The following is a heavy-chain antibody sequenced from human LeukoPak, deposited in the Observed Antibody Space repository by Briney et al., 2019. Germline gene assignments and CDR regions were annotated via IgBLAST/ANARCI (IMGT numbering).Heavy chain of an antibody. CDR2: MNPNSGNT. D-gene: IGHD3-10*01. CDR3: ARDLGDTYGSVGDFDY. CDR1: GYTFTSYD. Sequence: ASVKVSCTASGYTFTSYDINWVRQATGQGLEWMGWMNPNSGNTGYAQNFQGRVTMTRDTSISTAYMELSSLRSDDTAVYYCARDLGDTYGSVGDFDYWGQGTLVTVSS. V-gene: IGHV1-8*01. J-gene: IGHJ4*02.